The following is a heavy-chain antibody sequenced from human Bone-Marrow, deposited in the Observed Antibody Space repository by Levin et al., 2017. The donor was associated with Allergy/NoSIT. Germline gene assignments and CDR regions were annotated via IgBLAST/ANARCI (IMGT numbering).Heavy chain of an antibody. V-gene: IGHV3-53*01. CDR3: ARDQRHYYDSTYYWYFDL. Sequence: GESLKISCAASGFTVSSHYMSWVRQAPGKGLEWVSVIYSGGSTYYADSVKGRFTISRDNSKNTLYLQMNSLRAEDTAVYYCARDQRHYYDSTYYWYFDLWGRGTLVTVSS. D-gene: IGHD3-22*01. J-gene: IGHJ2*01. CDR1: GFTVSSHY. CDR2: IYSGGST.